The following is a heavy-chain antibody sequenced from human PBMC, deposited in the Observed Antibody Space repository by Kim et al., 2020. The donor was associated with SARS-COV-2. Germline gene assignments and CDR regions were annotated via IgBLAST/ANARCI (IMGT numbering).Heavy chain of an antibody. D-gene: IGHD3-10*01. J-gene: IGHJ6*02. Sequence: GGSLRLSCAASGFVFSNYAMTWVRQAPGKGLEWVSAISGSGGSTYYADSARGRFTISRDNSKNTLYLQMNTLSVEDTAVYYCAKSPGEYYYYYGLDVWGQGTTVTVSS. CDR1: GFVFSNYA. CDR3: AKSPGEYYYYYGLDV. V-gene: IGHV3-23*01. CDR2: ISGSGGST.